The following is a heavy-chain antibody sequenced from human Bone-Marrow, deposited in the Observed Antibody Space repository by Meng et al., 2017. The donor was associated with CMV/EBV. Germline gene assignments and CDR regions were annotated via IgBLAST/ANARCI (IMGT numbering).Heavy chain of an antibody. Sequence: SETLSLTCSVFDGPISTSDSHWAWIRQPPGRGLAWIGSIRYTGSTYYSPSLKSRVTISVDTSKNQFSLRLSAVTAADTAVYYCARGPYYDGSGPFDYWGQGTLVTVSS. V-gene: IGHV4-39*07. CDR3: ARGPYYDGSGPFDY. CDR2: IRYTGST. J-gene: IGHJ4*02. D-gene: IGHD3-22*01. CDR1: DGPISTSDSH.